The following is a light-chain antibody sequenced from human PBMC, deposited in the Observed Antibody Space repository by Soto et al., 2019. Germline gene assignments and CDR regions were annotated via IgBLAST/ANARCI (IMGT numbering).Light chain of an antibody. J-gene: IGKJ5*01. V-gene: IGKV3D-15*01. Sequence: EIVMTQSPATLSVSPGGRATLSCRASQSISGALAWYQQKPGQAPRLLIYGASTRATGIPARFSGSGSGTEFTLTISSLQSEDFAVYYCQQHNNWPPITFGQGTRLEIK. CDR3: QQHNNWPPIT. CDR1: QSISGA. CDR2: GAS.